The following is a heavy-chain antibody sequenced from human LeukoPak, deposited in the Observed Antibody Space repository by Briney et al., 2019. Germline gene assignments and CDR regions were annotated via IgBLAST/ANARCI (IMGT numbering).Heavy chain of an antibody. J-gene: IGHJ5*02. CDR2: INSDGGTT. CDR1: VFTFTNYV. CDR3: ASDCGNYAHL. D-gene: IGHD1-7*01. V-gene: IGHV3-64*04. Sequence: QAGGTVCRSCSASVFTFTNYVLQWVRQAPGKGLEYVSGINSDGGTTYYADSLKGRFIISRDNSKNTLYLKMSSLRPEDTAVYYCASDCGNYAHLWGQGTTVTVSS.